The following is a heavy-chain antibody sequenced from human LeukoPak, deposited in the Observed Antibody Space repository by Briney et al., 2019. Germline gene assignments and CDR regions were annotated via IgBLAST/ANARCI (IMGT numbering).Heavy chain of an antibody. CDR2: ISWNSGSI. CDR1: GFTFDDYA. J-gene: IGHJ4*02. V-gene: IGHV3-9*01. CDR3: AILIAYCGGDCLDY. D-gene: IGHD2-21*01. Sequence: PGGSLRLSCAASGFTFDDYAMHWVRQAPGKGLEWVSGISWNSGSIGYADSVKGRFTISRDNAKNSLYLEMNSLRAEDTAVYYCAILIAYCGGDCLDYWGQGTLVTVSS.